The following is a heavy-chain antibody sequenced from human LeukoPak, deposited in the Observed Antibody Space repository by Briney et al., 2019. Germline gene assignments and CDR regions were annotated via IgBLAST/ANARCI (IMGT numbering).Heavy chain of an antibody. CDR2: FYTGGST. CDR1: GASLSSYF. Sequence: SETLSLTCTVSGASLSSYFWSWIRQPAGKGLEWIGRFYTGGSTHFNPSLKSRLTMSANTSTKQFSLRLRSVTAADTAVYYCARETSRGLDHWGKGILVTVSS. D-gene: IGHD2-15*01. V-gene: IGHV4-4*07. CDR3: ARETSRGLDH. J-gene: IGHJ4*01.